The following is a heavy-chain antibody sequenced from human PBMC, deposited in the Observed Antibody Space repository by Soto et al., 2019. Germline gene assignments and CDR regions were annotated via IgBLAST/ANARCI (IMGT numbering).Heavy chain of an antibody. J-gene: IGHJ5*02. D-gene: IGHD6-13*01. CDR2: ISSNSAYI. CDR3: TRDASRDSSARGWFDP. CDR1: GFTFRSFT. V-gene: IGHV3-21*01. Sequence: WGSLTLSCAASGFTFRSFTMNWVRQATGKGLEWVSTISSNSAYIYYTDALRGRFTISRDNAKNSLHLQMNSLRAEDTAVYYCTRDASRDSSARGWFDPWGPGTLVPVS.